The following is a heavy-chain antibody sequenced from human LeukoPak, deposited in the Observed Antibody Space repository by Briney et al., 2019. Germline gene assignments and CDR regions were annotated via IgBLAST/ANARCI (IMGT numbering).Heavy chain of an antibody. J-gene: IGHJ6*03. D-gene: IGHD6-6*01. CDR1: GFTFSSYS. V-gene: IGHV3-21*01. CDR2: ISSSSSYI. Sequence: PGGSLRLSCAASGFTFSSYSMNWVRQAPGKGLEWVSSISSSSSYIYYADSVKGRFTISRDNAKNSLYLQMNSLRAEDTAVYYCAREEQLVPGYYYYYMDVWGKGTTVTVSS. CDR3: AREEQLVPGYYYYYMDV.